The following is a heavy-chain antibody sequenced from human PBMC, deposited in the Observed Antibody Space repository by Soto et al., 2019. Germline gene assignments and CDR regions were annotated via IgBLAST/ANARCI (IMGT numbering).Heavy chain of an antibody. J-gene: IGHJ4*02. D-gene: IGHD3-9*01. V-gene: IGHV1-46*01. CDR2: INPSGGST. Sequence: ASVKVSCKASGYTFTSYYMHWVRQARGQGLEWMGIINPSGGSTSYAQKFQGRVTMTRDTSTSTVYMELSSLRSEDTAVYYCARGGTYYDILTGYFFDYWGQGTLVTVSS. CDR1: GYTFTSYY. CDR3: ARGGTYYDILTGYFFDY.